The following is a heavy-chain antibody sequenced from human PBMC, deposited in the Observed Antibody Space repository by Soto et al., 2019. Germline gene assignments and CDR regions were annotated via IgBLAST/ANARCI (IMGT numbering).Heavy chain of an antibody. V-gene: IGHV4-4*07. CDR1: GGSISSYY. CDR2: IYTSGST. J-gene: IGHJ4*02. Sequence: PSETLSLTCTVSGGSISSYYWSWIRQPAGKGLEWIGRIYTSGSTNYSPSLKSRVTMSVDTSKNQFSLKLSSVTAADTAVYYCARTYSSSSGYYFDYWGQGTLVTVSS. D-gene: IGHD6-6*01. CDR3: ARTYSSSSGYYFDY.